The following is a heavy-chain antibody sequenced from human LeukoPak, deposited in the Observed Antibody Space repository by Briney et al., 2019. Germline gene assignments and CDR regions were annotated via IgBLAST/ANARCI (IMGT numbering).Heavy chain of an antibody. V-gene: IGHV1-46*01. D-gene: IGHD2-2*01. Sequence: GGSLRLSCAASGFTFSGYGMHWVRQAPGQGLEWMGIINPSGGSTSYAQKFQGRVTMTRDTSTSTVYMELSSLRSEDTAVYYCARGAEEVYQLLRKWDFQHWGQGTLVTVSS. CDR2: INPSGGST. CDR3: ARGAEEVYQLLRKWDFQH. CDR1: GFTFSGYG. J-gene: IGHJ1*01.